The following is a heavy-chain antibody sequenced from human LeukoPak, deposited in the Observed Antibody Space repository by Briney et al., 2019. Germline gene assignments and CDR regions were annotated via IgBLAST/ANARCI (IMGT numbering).Heavy chain of an antibody. J-gene: IGHJ4*02. D-gene: IGHD6-13*01. V-gene: IGHV4-38-2*02. Sequence: PAETLSLTCDVSGYSISSGYYWVWIRPPPGEGLEWIGNLYPSGITYYNPSLKSRVTISVDTSKNQFSLNLSSVTAADTAVYYCARDTAAAGNFDYWGQGTLVTVSS. CDR3: ARDTAAAGNFDY. CDR2: LYPSGIT. CDR1: GYSISSGYY.